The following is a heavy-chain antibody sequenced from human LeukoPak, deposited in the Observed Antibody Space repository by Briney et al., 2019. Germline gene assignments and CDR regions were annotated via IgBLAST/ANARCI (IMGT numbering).Heavy chain of an antibody. CDR3: ARRYYDSSGYYLRPFDP. CDR2: IYYSGST. CDR1: GGSISSSSYY. D-gene: IGHD3-22*01. V-gene: IGHV4-39*01. J-gene: IGHJ5*02. Sequence: SETLSLTCTVSGGSISSSSYYWGWIRQPPGKGLEWIGSIYYSGSTYYNPSLKSRVTISVDTSKNQFSLKLSSVTAAGTAVYYCARRYYDSSGYYLRPFDPWGQGTLVTVSS.